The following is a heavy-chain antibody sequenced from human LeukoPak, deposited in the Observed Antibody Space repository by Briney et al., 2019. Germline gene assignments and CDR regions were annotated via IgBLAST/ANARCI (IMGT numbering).Heavy chain of an antibody. V-gene: IGHV4-39*01. D-gene: IGHD6-13*01. CDR3: ARLAGTWGTYFDY. CDR2: IYYSGSP. CDR1: GASFSSSSYY. J-gene: IGHJ4*02. Sequence: PSETLSLTCTVSGASFSSSSYYWGWIRQPRGKGLEWIGSIYYSGSPYYNPSLKSRVTISVDTSKDQFSLKLSSVTAADPAVYYCARLAGTWGTYFDYWGQGTLVTVSS.